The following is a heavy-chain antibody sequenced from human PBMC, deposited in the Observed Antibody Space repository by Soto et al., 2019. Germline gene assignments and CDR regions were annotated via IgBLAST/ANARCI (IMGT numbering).Heavy chain of an antibody. J-gene: IGHJ2*01. CDR1: GYTFTSYA. D-gene: IGHD1-26*01. CDR2: INAGNGNT. Sequence: QVQLVQSGAEVKKPGASVKVSCKASGYTFTSYAMHWVRQAPGQRLEWMGWINAGNGNTKYSQKFQGRVTITRDTSASTAYMELSSLRSEDTAVSYCARGGSLHWYFDLWGRGTLVTVSS. V-gene: IGHV1-3*01. CDR3: ARGGSLHWYFDL.